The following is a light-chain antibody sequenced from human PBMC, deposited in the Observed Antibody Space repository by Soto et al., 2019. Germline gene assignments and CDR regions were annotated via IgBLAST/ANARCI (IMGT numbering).Light chain of an antibody. CDR3: QQYNSYV. CDR1: QSIGNW. CDR2: KAS. V-gene: IGKV1-5*03. Sequence: DVQMTQTPSSLSASVVDRVILTCRASQSIGNWLSWYQQKPGKAPKLLIYKASSLESGVPTRFSGSGSGTDFTLTISSLQPEDFATYYCQQYNSYVFGPGTKVDI. J-gene: IGKJ3*01.